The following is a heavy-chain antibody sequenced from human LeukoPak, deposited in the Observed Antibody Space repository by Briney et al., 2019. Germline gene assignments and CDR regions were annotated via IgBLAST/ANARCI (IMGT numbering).Heavy chain of an antibody. J-gene: IGHJ4*02. D-gene: IGHD3-22*01. CDR1: GGSVSSSNYY. CDR2: IYYSGDT. Sequence: SETLSLTCTVSGGSVSSSNYYWSWIRQPPGKGLEWIGYIYYSGDTNYNPSLKSRVTISLDTSRNRFSLKLSSVTAADTAVYYCARDHYYDSSGHRHYFDYWGQGSLVTVSS. CDR3: ARDHYYDSSGHRHYFDY. V-gene: IGHV4-61*01.